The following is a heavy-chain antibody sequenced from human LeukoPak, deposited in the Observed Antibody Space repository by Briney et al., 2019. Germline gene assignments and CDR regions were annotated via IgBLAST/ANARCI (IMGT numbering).Heavy chain of an antibody. CDR3: ARGGVYSSGWYPEYFQR. D-gene: IGHD6-19*01. V-gene: IGHV1-2*02. CDR1: GYTFTGYH. CDR2: INPISGGT. J-gene: IGHJ1*01. Sequence: GASVKVSCKTSGYTFTGYHMHWVRQAPGQGLEWMGWINPISGGTKYGQKFQGRVTLTRDTSISTAYMELNSLTSDGTAVYYCARGGVYSSGWYPEYFQRWGQGTLSPS.